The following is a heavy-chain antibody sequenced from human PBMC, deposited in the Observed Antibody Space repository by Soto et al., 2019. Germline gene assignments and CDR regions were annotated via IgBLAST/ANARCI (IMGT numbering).Heavy chain of an antibody. Sequence: SEALSLTCTVSGDSIRSYSWSWIRQPPGKGLEWIGNIHYNGNTKYSPSLKSRVTMSVDTSKNHFSLKLISVTTADTAVYYCARGLVRGGYNWFLPWGQGTLFTDS. CDR1: GDSIRSYS. CDR3: ARGLVRGGYNWFLP. V-gene: IGHV4-59*01. J-gene: IGHJ5*02. CDR2: IHYNGNT. D-gene: IGHD3-10*01.